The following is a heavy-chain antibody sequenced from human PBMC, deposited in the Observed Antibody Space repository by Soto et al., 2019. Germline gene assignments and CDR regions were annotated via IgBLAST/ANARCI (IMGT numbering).Heavy chain of an antibody. J-gene: IGHJ5*02. V-gene: IGHV2-5*02. D-gene: IGHD1-26*01. CDR1: GFSLSTSGVG. CDR2: IYWDDDK. CDR3: AHRLQDWDMIVGATTGRYWFAP. Sequence: QITLKESGPTLVKPTQPLTLTCTFSGFSLSTSGVGVGWIRQPPGKALEWLALIYWDDDKRYSPSLKSRLTITKDTSKNQVVLTMTNMDPVDTATYYCAHRLQDWDMIVGATTGRYWFAPWGQGTLVTVSS.